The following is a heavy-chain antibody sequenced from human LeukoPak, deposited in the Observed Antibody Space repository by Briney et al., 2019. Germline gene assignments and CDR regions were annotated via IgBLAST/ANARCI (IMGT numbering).Heavy chain of an antibody. CDR3: ARGGGYYPIDY. CDR1: GFTFSDYY. V-gene: IGHV3-53*01. D-gene: IGHD2-15*01. CDR2: LYSDGRT. Sequence: GGSLRLSCAASGFTFSDYYMNWVRQAPGKGLEWVSVLYSDGRTYYADSVKGRFTISRDTSKNTLYLQVNSLRAEDTAVYYCARGGGYYPIDYWGQGTLVTVSS. J-gene: IGHJ4*02.